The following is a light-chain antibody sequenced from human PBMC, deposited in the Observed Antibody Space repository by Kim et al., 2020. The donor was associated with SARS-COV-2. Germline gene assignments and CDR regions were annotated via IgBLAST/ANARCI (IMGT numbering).Light chain of an antibody. V-gene: IGLV1-40*01. Sequence: QSVLTQPPSMSGAPGQRVTISCTGSSSNIGAGYDVHWYQQLPGTAPRLLIYGSTNRPSGVPDRFSASKSGTSASLAITGLQTEDEADYYCQSHDSTLSGYYVFGTGTKVTVL. J-gene: IGLJ1*01. CDR3: QSHDSTLSGYYV. CDR1: SSNIGAGYD. CDR2: GST.